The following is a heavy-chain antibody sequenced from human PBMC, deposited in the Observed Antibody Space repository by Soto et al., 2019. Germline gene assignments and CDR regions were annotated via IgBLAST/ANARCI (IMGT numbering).Heavy chain of an antibody. Sequence: SETLSLTCTVSGGSISSYYWSWIRQPPGKGLEWIGYIYYSGSTNYNPSLKSRVTISVDTSKNQFSLKLSSVTAADTAVYYCVRGIAADELNRFAPWGQGSLVTVSS. CDR3: VRGIAADELNRFAP. V-gene: IGHV4-59*01. J-gene: IGHJ5*02. CDR2: IYYSGST. CDR1: GGSISSYY. D-gene: IGHD6-13*01.